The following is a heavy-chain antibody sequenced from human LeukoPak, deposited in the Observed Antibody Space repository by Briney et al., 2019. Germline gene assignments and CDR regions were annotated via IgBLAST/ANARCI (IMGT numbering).Heavy chain of an antibody. D-gene: IGHD3-10*01. Sequence: GGSLRLSCAASGFTFRDYGMHWVRQAPGKGLEWVAIISYDGSKTYYADSVKGRFTISRDNSKRTLYLQVNSLRAEDTAVYYCAKDSRLLRGVFLFYYYGLDVWGQGTTVTVSS. V-gene: IGHV3-30*18. CDR2: ISYDGSKT. J-gene: IGHJ6*02. CDR1: GFTFRDYG. CDR3: AKDSRLLRGVFLFYYYGLDV.